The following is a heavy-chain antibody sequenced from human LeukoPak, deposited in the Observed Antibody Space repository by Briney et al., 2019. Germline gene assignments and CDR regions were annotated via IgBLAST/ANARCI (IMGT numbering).Heavy chain of an antibody. V-gene: IGHV3-30*04. Sequence: GGSLRLSCAASGFTFSSYAMHWVRQAPGKGLEWVAVISYDGSNKYYADSVKGRFTISRDNSKNTLYLQMNSLRAEDTAVYYCARDQSTIKLGYWGQGTLVTVSS. CDR3: ARDQSTIKLGY. J-gene: IGHJ4*02. CDR2: ISYDGSNK. CDR1: GFTFSSYA. D-gene: IGHD5/OR15-5a*01.